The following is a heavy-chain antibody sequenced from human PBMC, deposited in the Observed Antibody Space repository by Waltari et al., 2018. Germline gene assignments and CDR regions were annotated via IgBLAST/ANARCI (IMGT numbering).Heavy chain of an antibody. CDR3: AQWNAPNRCFDS. V-gene: IGHV4-59*12. D-gene: IGHD1-1*01. Sequence: QVQLQESGPGLVEPSETVSLTCDVSGASITSYFWNWVRQPPGKGLEWIGYGHNRGGTKYNPSLKSRATISVDRSSNQVSLKLTSATTADTAVYYCAQWNAPNRCFDSWGQGTLVTVSS. CDR2: GHNRGGT. CDR1: GASITSYF. J-gene: IGHJ4*02.